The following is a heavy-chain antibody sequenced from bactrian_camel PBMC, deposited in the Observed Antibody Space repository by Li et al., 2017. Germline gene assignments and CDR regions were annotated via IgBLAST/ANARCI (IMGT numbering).Heavy chain of an antibody. CDR2: ISPASGRR. CDR1: GYTYNRNC. D-gene: IGHD2*01. CDR3: AASPEQWTELNQRSYTY. V-gene: IGHV3S1*01. J-gene: IGHJ4*01. Sequence: HVQLVESGGGSVQAGGSLRLSCAASGYTYNRNCMAWFRQAPGKEREGVAAISPASGRRYYGDSVKGRFTISQDDAKNTVYLQMNSLKPEDTAIYYCAASPEQWTELNQRSYTYWGQGTQVTVS.